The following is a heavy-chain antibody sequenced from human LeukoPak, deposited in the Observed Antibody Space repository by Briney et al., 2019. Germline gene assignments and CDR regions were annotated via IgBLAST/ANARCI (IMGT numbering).Heavy chain of an antibody. D-gene: IGHD3-10*01. CDR2: IKPNRGGL. Sequence: ASVNVSCTASGHTFTSYGIRWGRRAPGQGLEWMGWIKPNRGGLNFAQKFEGRVTMTGDTAITTAYMELSRLRSDDTAVYYCARVYSDHYGSGVIDYWGQGTLVIVSS. J-gene: IGHJ4*02. V-gene: IGHV1-2*02. CDR1: GHTFTSYG. CDR3: ARVYSDHYGSGVIDY.